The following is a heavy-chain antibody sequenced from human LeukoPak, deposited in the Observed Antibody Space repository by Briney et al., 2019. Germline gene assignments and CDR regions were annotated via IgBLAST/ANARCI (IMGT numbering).Heavy chain of an antibody. CDR2: INPSGGST. CDR3: ARDSGDDSSSWYEVYY. V-gene: IGHV1-46*01. J-gene: IGHJ4*02. Sequence: ASVKVSCTASGYTFTSYYMHWVRQAPGQGLEWMGIINPSGGSTSYAQKFQGRVTMTRDTSTSIVYMELSSLRSEDTAVYYCARDSGDDSSSWYEVYYWGQGTLVTVSS. CDR1: GYTFTSYY. D-gene: IGHD6-13*01.